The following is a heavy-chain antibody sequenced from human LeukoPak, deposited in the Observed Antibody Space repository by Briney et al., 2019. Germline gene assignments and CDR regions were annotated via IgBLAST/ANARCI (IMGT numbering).Heavy chain of an antibody. D-gene: IGHD2/OR15-2a*01. CDR3: ARDIVLPGLYFDY. CDR2: INQDGSEK. CDR1: GFTFSSFW. V-gene: IGHV3-7*01. Sequence: GGSLRLSCAASGFTFSSFWMSWVRQAPGKGLEWVANINQDGSEKYYVDSVKGRFTISRDNAKNSLYLQVNSLRTEDTAVYYCARDIVLPGLYFDYWSQGVLVTVSS. J-gene: IGHJ4*02.